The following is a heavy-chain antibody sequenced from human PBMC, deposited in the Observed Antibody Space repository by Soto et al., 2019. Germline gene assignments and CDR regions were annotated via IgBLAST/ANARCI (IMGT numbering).Heavy chain of an antibody. CDR3: ARGQAASYGMDV. D-gene: IGHD6-25*01. CDR2: IYHSGST. CDR1: GGSISSGGYS. J-gene: IGHJ6*02. V-gene: IGHV4-30-2*01. Sequence: SETLSLTCAVSGGSISSGGYSWSWIRQPPGKGLEWIGYIYHSGSTYYNPSLKSRVTISVDRSKNQFSPKLSSVTAADTAVYYCARGQAASYGMDVWGQGTTVTVSS.